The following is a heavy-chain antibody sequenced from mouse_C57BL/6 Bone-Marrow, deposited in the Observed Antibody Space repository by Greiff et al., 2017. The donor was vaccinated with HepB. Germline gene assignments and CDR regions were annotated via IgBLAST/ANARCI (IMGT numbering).Heavy chain of an antibody. CDR2: ISNGGGST. D-gene: IGHD2-3*01. J-gene: IGHJ4*01. CDR1: GFTFSGYY. CDR3: ARREWLLKGRYAMDY. Sequence: EVHLVESGGGLVQPGGSLKLSCAASGFTFSGYYMYWVRQTPEKRLEWVACISNGGGSTYYPDTVKGRFTISGDNAKNTLYLQMSRLKSEDTAMYYCARREWLLKGRYAMDYWGQGTSVTVSS. V-gene: IGHV5-12*01.